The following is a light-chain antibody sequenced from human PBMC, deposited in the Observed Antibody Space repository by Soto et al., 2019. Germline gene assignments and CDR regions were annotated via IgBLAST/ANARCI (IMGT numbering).Light chain of an antibody. J-gene: IGKJ5*01. Sequence: EIVLTQSPATLSLSPGERATLSCRASQSVSSYVAWYQQKPGQAPRLLIYDASNRATGIPARFSGSGSGTDFTLTISSLEPEDFAVYYCQQRSKWPITFGQGTRLEIK. CDR3: QQRSKWPIT. V-gene: IGKV3-11*01. CDR1: QSVSSY. CDR2: DAS.